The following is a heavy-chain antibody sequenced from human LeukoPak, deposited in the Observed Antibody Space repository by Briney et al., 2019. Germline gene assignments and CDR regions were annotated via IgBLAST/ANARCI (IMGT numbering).Heavy chain of an antibody. CDR3: GRDALVGYFSYYYMDV. CDR1: GGSISSHY. V-gene: IGHV4-59*11. Sequence: SETLSLTCTVSGGSISSHYWTWIRQSPVRGLEWLGDISNSGSTSYNPSLKSRVTISIDTSKNQFSLKLSSVTAADTAVYYCGRDALVGYFSYYYMDVWGKGTTVTVCS. D-gene: IGHD2-15*01. CDR2: ISNSGST. J-gene: IGHJ6*03.